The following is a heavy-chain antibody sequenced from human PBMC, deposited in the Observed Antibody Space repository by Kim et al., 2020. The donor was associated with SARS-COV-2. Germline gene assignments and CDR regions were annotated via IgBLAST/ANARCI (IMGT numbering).Heavy chain of an antibody. D-gene: IGHD6-19*01. Sequence: ASVKVSCKASGYTFTGYYMHWVRRAPGQGLEWMGRINPDSGGTKYAQKFQGRVTMTRDTSISTAYMDLSRLRSDDTAVYYCATLRVAGTSGFDYWGQGTLVTVSS. J-gene: IGHJ4*02. CDR1: GYTFTGYY. CDR3: ATLRVAGTSGFDY. CDR2: INPDSGGT. V-gene: IGHV1-2*06.